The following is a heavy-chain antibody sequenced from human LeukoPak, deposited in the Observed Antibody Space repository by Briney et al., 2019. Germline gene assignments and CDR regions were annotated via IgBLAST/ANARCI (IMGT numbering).Heavy chain of an antibody. Sequence: SETLSLTCAVYGGSFSGYYWSWIRQPPGKGLEWIGRISSSGSTNYNPSLKSRVTMSVDTSKNQFSLKLNSVTAADTAVYYCATTRSTWDRINWFDPWGQGTLVTVSS. V-gene: IGHV4-59*10. CDR3: ATTRSTWDRINWFDP. J-gene: IGHJ5*02. D-gene: IGHD1-14*01. CDR1: GGSFSGYY. CDR2: ISSSGST.